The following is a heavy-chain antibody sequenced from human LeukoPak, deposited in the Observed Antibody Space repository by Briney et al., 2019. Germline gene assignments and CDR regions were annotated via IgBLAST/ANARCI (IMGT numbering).Heavy chain of an antibody. CDR3: AKGRFGDIDI. CDR1: GFNFDDYA. J-gene: IGHJ3*02. CDR2: ISWSSGSI. D-gene: IGHD3-16*01. Sequence: GGSLRLSCVASGFNFDDYAMHWVRQAPGKGLEWVSGISWSSGSIGYADSVKGRFTVSRDNAKNSLYLQMNSLRAEDTALYYCAKGRFGDIDIWGQGTMITVSS. V-gene: IGHV3-9*01.